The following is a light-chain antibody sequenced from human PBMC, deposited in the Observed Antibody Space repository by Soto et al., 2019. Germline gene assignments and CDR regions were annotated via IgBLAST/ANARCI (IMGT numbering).Light chain of an antibody. J-gene: IGKJ4*01. CDR2: GAS. Sequence: EIVMTQSPATLSVSPGERATLSCRASQGIGSTLAWYQQKPGQTPRLLVYGASTRATGVPARFSGSGSGTEFTLTINSLQSEDFAVYYCQRYNNWPLTFGGGTKVDIK. CDR3: QRYNNWPLT. CDR1: QGIGST. V-gene: IGKV3-15*01.